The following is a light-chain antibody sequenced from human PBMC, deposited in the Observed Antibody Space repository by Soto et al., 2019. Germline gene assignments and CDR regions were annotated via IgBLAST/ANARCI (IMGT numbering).Light chain of an antibody. CDR1: QSVRSS. CDR3: QQRSSWPWT. V-gene: IGKV3-11*01. CDR2: DAS. Sequence: EILLTQSPATLSLSPGERATLSCRASQSVRSSLAWYQQKPGQAPRLLIYDASTRATGIPGRFSGSGSGTEFTLTIINLEPEEFAVYYCQQRSSWPWTFGQGAKVEIK. J-gene: IGKJ1*01.